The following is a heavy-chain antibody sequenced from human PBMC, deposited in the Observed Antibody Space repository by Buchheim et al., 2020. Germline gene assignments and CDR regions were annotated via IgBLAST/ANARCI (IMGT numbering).Heavy chain of an antibody. V-gene: IGHV4-30-4*01. J-gene: IGHJ6*02. D-gene: IGHD5-12*01. CDR2: IYYSGST. CDR1: GGSISSGDYY. Sequence: QVQLQESGPGLVKPSQTLSLTCTVSGGSISSGDYYWSWIRQPPGKGLEWIGYIYYSGSTYYNPSLKSRVTISVDPSKNQFSLKLSSVTAADTAVYYCARVTGEWLRLLYYYYGMDVWGQGTT. CDR3: ARVTGEWLRLLYYYYGMDV.